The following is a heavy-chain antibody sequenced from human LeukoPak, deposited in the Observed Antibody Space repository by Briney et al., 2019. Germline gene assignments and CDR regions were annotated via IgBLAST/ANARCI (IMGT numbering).Heavy chain of an antibody. CDR1: GVSVTSDHYY. V-gene: IGHV4-31*03. J-gene: IGHJ3*01. CDR3: MGPLNTVHDSFDV. CDR2: IYYTGST. Sequence: SETLSLTCTVSGVSVTSDHYYWVWVRQHPGQGLEWIGYIYYTGSTSYYPSLKSRLTISADTSKNEFSLKLSSVTAADTALYYCMGPLNTVHDSFDVWGQGTMVTVSS. D-gene: IGHD4-11*01.